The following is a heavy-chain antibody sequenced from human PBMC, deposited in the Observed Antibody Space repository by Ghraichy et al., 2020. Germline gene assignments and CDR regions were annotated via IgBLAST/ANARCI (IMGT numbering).Heavy chain of an antibody. Sequence: SETLSLTCTVSGGSVSSGSYYWSWIRQPPGKGLEWIGYIYYSGSTNYNPSLKSRVTISVDTSKNQFSLKLSSVTAADTAVYYCAREADFDILTGYSPPFDYWGQGTLVTVSS. V-gene: IGHV4-61*01. D-gene: IGHD3-9*01. CDR2: IYYSGST. CDR3: AREADFDILTGYSPPFDY. CDR1: GGSVSSGSYY. J-gene: IGHJ4*02.